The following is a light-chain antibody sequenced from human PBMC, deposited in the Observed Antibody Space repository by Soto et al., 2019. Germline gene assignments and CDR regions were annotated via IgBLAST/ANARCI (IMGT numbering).Light chain of an antibody. V-gene: IGKV3-15*01. Sequence: EIVMTQSPATLSVSPGERATLSCRASQSVSSNLVWYQQKPGQAPRLLIYGASTRATGIPARFSGSGSGTDFTLTISRLEPEDFAVYYCQQYGNSPWTFGQGTKVDIK. CDR3: QQYGNSPWT. CDR2: GAS. CDR1: QSVSSN. J-gene: IGKJ1*01.